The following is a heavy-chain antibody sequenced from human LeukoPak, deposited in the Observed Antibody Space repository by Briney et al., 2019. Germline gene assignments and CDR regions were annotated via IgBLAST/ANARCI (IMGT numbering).Heavy chain of an antibody. CDR3: AKMTGSGI. CDR1: GFTFGSYA. Sequence: PGGSLRLPCAASGFTFGSYAMSWVRQAPGKGLEWVSAISGSGSTTYYADSVKGRFTISRDNSKNTLYLQMNSLRAEDTAVYYCAKMTGSGIWGQGTLVIVSS. CDR2: ISGSGSTT. D-gene: IGHD3-10*01. V-gene: IGHV3-23*01. J-gene: IGHJ4*02.